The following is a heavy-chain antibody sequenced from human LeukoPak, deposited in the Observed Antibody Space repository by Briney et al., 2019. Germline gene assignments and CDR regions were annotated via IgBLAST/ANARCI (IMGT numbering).Heavy chain of an antibody. D-gene: IGHD4-17*01. CDR2: ISYDGSNK. CDR3: AKDQIYGDGGASDV. J-gene: IGHJ3*01. Sequence: PGGSLRLSCAASGFTFSSYGMHWVRQAPGKGLEWVAVISYDGSNKYYADSVEGRFTISRDNSKNILYLQMNSLTAEDTAVYYCAKDQIYGDGGASDVWGQGTMVIVSS. V-gene: IGHV3-30*18. CDR1: GFTFSSYG.